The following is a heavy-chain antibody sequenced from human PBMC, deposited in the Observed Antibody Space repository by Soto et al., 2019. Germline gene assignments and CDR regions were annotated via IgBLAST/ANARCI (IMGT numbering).Heavy chain of an antibody. CDR3: ARVAYGSGSYSINFDY. J-gene: IGHJ4*02. D-gene: IGHD3-10*01. V-gene: IGHV3-74*01. CDR2: IKSDGSST. Sequence: EVQLVESGGGLVQPGGSLRLSCAASGFTFSSYWMHWVRQAPGKGLVWVSRIKSDGSSTSYADSVKGRFTISRDNAKNTLYLQMNSLRAEDTAVYYCARVAYGSGSYSINFDYWGQGTLVTVSS. CDR1: GFTFSSYW.